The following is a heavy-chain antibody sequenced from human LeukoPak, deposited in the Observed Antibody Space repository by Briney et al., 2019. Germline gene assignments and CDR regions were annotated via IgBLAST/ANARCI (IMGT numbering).Heavy chain of an antibody. V-gene: IGHV1-18*01. CDR1: GYTFTNYG. J-gene: IGHJ3*02. CDR2: ISAYNGNT. CDR3: VRDLTTMIVVVHDTFDM. Sequence: ASAKVSCKASGYTFTNYGISWVRQAPGQGLEWMGWISAYNGNTNYAEKLQGRVTMTTDTSTSTAYMDLRSLRSDDTAVYYCVRDLTTMIVVVHDTFDMWGQGTMVTVSS. D-gene: IGHD3-22*01.